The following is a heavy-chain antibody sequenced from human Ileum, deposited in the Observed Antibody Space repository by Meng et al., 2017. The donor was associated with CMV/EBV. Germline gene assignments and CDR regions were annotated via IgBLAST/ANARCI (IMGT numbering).Heavy chain of an antibody. CDR3: ARASPQRRFLSY. J-gene: IGHJ4*02. V-gene: IGHV4-34*01. Sequence: QGQLQQGGAGLLKPSGTLSLRCAVQVSAFSDYYWTWIRQFPGKGLEWIGEINHRGNTNYNPSLKSRVTISIDTSRNQFSLKLTSVTATDKAVYYCARASPQRRFLSYWGQGTLVPSPQ. D-gene: IGHD3-3*01. CDR2: INHRGNT. CDR1: VSAFSDYY.